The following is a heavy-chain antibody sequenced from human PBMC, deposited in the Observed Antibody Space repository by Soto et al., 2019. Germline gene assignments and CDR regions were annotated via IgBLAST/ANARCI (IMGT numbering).Heavy chain of an antibody. V-gene: IGHV3-23*01. CDR1: GFTFSSYA. Sequence: PGGTLRLSCAASGFTFSSYAMSWVRQAPGKGLEWVSAISGSGGSTYYADSVKGRFTISRDNSKNTLYLQMNSLRAEDTAVYYCAKHRYYDSRPDAFDIWGQGTMVTVSS. D-gene: IGHD3-22*01. CDR3: AKHRYYDSRPDAFDI. J-gene: IGHJ3*02. CDR2: ISGSGGST.